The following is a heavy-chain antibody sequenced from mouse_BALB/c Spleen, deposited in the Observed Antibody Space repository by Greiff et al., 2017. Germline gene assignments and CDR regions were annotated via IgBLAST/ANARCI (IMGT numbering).Heavy chain of an antibody. J-gene: IGHJ3*01. D-gene: IGHD2-4*01. Sequence: VQLVESGPGLVAPSQSLSITCTVSGFSLTSYGVHWVRQPPGKGLEWLGVIWAGGSTNYNSARMARLSISKDNSKGQVFLKMNSLQTDDTAMYYCARDDYDGAWFAYWGPGTLVTVSA. V-gene: IGHV2-9*02. CDR3: ARDDYDGAWFAY. CDR2: IWAGGST. CDR1: GFSLTSYG.